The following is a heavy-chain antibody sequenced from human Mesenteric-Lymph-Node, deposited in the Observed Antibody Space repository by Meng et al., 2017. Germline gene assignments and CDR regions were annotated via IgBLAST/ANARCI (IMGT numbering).Heavy chain of an antibody. D-gene: IGHD2-15*01. CDR2: MNPNSGNT. J-gene: IGHJ4*02. Sequence: ASVKVSCKASGYTFTSYDINWVRQATGQGLEWMGWMNPNSGNTGYAQKFQGRVTMTRNTSISTAYMELSSLRSEDTAVYYCASNGGGYCSGGSCYLDYWGQGTLVTVSS. CDR3: ASNGGGYCSGGSCYLDY. CDR1: GYTFTSYD. V-gene: IGHV1-8*01.